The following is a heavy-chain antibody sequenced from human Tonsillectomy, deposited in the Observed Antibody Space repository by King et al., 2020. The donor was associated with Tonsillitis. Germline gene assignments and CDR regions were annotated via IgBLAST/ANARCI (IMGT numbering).Heavy chain of an antibody. CDR2: ISWNVGSI. CDR1: GFTFDDYA. D-gene: IGHD1-7*01. J-gene: IGHJ4*02. V-gene: IGHV3-9*01. Sequence: VQLVESGGGLVQPGRSLRLSCAASGFTFDDYAMHWVRQAPGKGLEWVSVISWNVGSIGYADSLKGRFTISRDNAKNSLYLQMNSLRAEDTALYYCAKSTGTTSRGSFDYWGQGTLVTVSS. CDR3: AKSTGTTSRGSFDY.